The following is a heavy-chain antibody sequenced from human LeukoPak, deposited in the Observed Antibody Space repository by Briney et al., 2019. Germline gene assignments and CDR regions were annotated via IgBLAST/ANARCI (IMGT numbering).Heavy chain of an antibody. CDR1: GFTFSNYW. V-gene: IGHV3-74*01. CDR3: AASGIIVNPPRYYYYGMDV. J-gene: IGHJ6*02. D-gene: IGHD1-26*01. Sequence: PGGSLRLSCAASGFTFSNYWMYWVRHAPGKGLVWVSHIDNDERRTTYADSGKGRFTISRDNARNTLYLQVNSLRAEDTAVYYCAASGIIVNPPRYYYYGMDVWGQGTTVTVSS. CDR2: IDNDERRT.